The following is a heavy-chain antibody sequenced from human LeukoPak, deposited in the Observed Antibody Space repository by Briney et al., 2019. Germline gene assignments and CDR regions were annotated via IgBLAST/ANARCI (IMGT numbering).Heavy chain of an antibody. CDR2: FYYSGSS. Sequence: GSLRLSCAASGFTFSSYEMNWVRQAPGKGLEWIGSFYYSGSSYYNPSLKSRVTISVDTSKNQFSLKVNSVTAADTAVYYCARQGFRSTWFDPWGQGTLVTVSS. CDR3: ARQGFRSTWFDP. CDR1: GFTFSSYE. V-gene: IGHV4-39*01. J-gene: IGHJ5*02.